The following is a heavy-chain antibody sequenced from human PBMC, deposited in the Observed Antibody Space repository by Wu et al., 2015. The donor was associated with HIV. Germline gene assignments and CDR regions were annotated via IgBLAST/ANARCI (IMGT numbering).Heavy chain of an antibody. Sequence: QVQLVQFGAEVKKPGSSVKVTCKASGDGFTSYAVSWVRQAPGQGLEWMGGINPLFGTTKHTQKFQDRVTFTTDESKTTAYMELSSLRSEDTAVYYCARADCSSTSCYAGVSAFDIWGQGTMVTVSS. CDR3: ARADCSSTSCYAGVSAFDI. CDR1: GDGFTSYA. D-gene: IGHD2-2*01. CDR2: INPLFGTT. J-gene: IGHJ3*02. V-gene: IGHV1-69*05.